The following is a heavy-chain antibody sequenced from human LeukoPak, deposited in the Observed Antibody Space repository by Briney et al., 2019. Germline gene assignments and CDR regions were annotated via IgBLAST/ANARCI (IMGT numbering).Heavy chain of an antibody. J-gene: IGHJ4*02. CDR3: AKDARSFDWLFDH. D-gene: IGHD3-9*01. Sequence: GGSLRLSCAASGFTVSSNYMSWVRQAPGKGLEWVAYVRSDGSHDSYADSVTGRFTISRDNSKNTLFLQMNSLRAEDTSMYYCAKDARSFDWLFDHWGQGILVTVSS. CDR1: GFTVSSNY. CDR2: VRSDGSHD. V-gene: IGHV3-30*02.